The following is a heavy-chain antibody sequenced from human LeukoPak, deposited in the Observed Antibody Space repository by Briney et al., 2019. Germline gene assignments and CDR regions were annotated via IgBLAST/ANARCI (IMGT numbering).Heavy chain of an antibody. CDR1: GFMFSNNV. V-gene: IGHV3-23*01. CDR3: AKSDCSSTSCYEYYYYMDV. D-gene: IGHD2-2*01. CDR2: ISGSGGST. Sequence: GGSLRLSCVASGFMFSNNVMSWVRQAPGKGLEWVSAISGSGGSTYYADSVKGRFTISRDNSKNTLYLQMNSLRAEDTAVYYCAKSDCSSTSCYEYYYYMDVWGKGTTVTVSS. J-gene: IGHJ6*03.